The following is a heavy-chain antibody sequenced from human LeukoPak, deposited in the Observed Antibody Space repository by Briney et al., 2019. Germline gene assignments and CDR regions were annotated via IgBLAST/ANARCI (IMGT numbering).Heavy chain of an antibody. Sequence: GGSLRLSCAASGFRFSDYGIHWVRQAPGKGLEWVAFIRFDATIKYYTDSVKGRFTISRDNSKNTVYFQMNSLRPEDTAVYYCARGDGYNYGYWGQGTLVTVSS. J-gene: IGHJ4*02. CDR3: ARGDGYNYGY. CDR2: IRFDATIK. V-gene: IGHV3-30*02. D-gene: IGHD5-24*01. CDR1: GFRFSDYG.